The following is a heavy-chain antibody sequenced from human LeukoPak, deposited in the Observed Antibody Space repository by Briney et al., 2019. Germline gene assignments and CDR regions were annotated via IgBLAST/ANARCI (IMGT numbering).Heavy chain of an antibody. CDR2: INSDGGTT. CDR3: AELGITMIGGV. CDR1: GFTFSSYW. J-gene: IGHJ6*04. D-gene: IGHD3-10*02. V-gene: IGHV3-74*01. Sequence: GGSLRLSCAASGFTFSSYWMHWVRQAPGKGLVWVSRINSDGGTTTYADSVKGRFTISRDNAKNTLYLQMNNLRAEDTAIYYCAELGITMIGGVWGKGTTVTISS.